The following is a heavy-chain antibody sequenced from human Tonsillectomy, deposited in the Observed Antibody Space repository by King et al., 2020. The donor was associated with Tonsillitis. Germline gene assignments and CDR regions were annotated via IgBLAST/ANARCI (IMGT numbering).Heavy chain of an antibody. J-gene: IGHJ4*02. Sequence: VQLLESGGGLVQPGGSLRLSCAASGFNFRSYAMNWVRQAPGKGLEWVSSISGSGGTTEYADSVKGRFTISRDNSKNTLSLQMNSLRAEDTAIYYCARRLGQQLGPFDYWGQGTLVTVSS. V-gene: IGHV3-23*01. CDR2: ISGSGGTT. CDR1: GFNFRSYA. D-gene: IGHD6-13*01. CDR3: ARRLGQQLGPFDY.